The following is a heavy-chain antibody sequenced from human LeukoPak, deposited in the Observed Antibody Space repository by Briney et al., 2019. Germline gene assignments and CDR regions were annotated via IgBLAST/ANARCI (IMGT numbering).Heavy chain of an antibody. D-gene: IGHD3-10*01. V-gene: IGHV1-8*03. J-gene: IGHJ5*02. Sequence: ASVKVSCKASGYTFTSYDINWVRQATGQGLEWMGWMNPNSGNTGYAQKFQGRVTITRNTSISTAYMELSSLRSEDTAVYYCARDSTPTYYYGSAYNWFDPWGQGTLVTVSS. CDR1: GYTFTSYD. CDR2: MNPNSGNT. CDR3: ARDSTPTYYYGSAYNWFDP.